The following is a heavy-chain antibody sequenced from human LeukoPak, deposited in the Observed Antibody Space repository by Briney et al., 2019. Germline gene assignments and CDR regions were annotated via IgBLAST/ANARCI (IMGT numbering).Heavy chain of an antibody. CDR1: RFTFSTYW. Sequence: GGSLRLSCAASRFTFSTYWMHWVRQAPGKGLEWVSSISTSSSYIYYADSVKGRFTISRDNAKNSLYLQMNSLRAEDTAVYYCAKSADNYYYYYMDVWGKGTTVTVSS. V-gene: IGHV3-21*01. CDR3: AKSADNYYYYYMDV. CDR2: ISTSSSYI. J-gene: IGHJ6*03. D-gene: IGHD3-3*01.